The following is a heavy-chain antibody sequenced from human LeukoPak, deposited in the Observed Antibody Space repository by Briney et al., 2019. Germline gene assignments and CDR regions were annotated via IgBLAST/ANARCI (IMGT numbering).Heavy chain of an antibody. CDR1: GFTFSGYW. J-gene: IGHJ4*02. V-gene: IGHV3-7*01. CDR3: AREGSFDY. Sequence: GGSLRLSCAASGFTFSGYWMSWVRQAPGKGLEWVANIKQDGSEKFYVDSVKGRFTISRDNAKNSLYLQMNSLRAEDTAVYYCAREGSFDYWGQGTLVTVSS. CDR2: IKQDGSEK.